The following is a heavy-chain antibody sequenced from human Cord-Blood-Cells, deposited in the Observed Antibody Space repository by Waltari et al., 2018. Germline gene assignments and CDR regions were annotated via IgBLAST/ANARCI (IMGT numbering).Heavy chain of an antibody. Sequence: QVQLQESGPGLVKPSETLSLTCTVSGGSISSYYWSWIRQPAGKGLEWIGRIYTSGGTNYNPSLKSRVTMSVDTSKSQFSLKLSSVTAADTAVYYCARMGIAAAGTGWFDPWGQGTLVTVSS. CDR2: IYTSGGT. CDR3: ARMGIAAAGTGWFDP. CDR1: GGSISSYY. V-gene: IGHV4-4*07. D-gene: IGHD6-13*01. J-gene: IGHJ5*02.